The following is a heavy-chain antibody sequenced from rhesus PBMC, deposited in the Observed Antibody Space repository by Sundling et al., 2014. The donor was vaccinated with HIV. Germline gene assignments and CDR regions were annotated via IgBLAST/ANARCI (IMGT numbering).Heavy chain of an antibody. J-gene: IGHJ3*01. D-gene: IGHD6-37*01. V-gene: IGHV4-169*02. CDR1: GGSISSNY. CDR2: IYGSGSST. CDR3: ARDYRRWHGAFDF. Sequence: QLQLQESGPGLVKPSETLSVTCAVSGGSISSNYWSWIRQAPGKGLEWIGYIYGSGSSTNYNPSLKSRVTLSVDTSKNQLSLKLSSVTAADTAVYYCARDYRRWHGAFDFWGQGLRVTVSS.